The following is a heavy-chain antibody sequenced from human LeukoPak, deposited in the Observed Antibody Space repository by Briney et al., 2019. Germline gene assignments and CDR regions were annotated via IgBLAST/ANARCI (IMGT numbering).Heavy chain of an antibody. CDR1: GGSISSYY. CDR3: ARHARGTGYFDY. V-gene: IGHV4-59*08. D-gene: IGHD3/OR15-3a*01. CDR2: IYYSGST. Sequence: SETLSLTCTVSGGSISSYYWSWIRQPPGKGLEWIGYIYYSGSTNYNPSLKSRVTISVDTSKNQFSLNLSSVTAADTAVYYCARHARGTGYFDYWGLGTLDSVSS. J-gene: IGHJ4*02.